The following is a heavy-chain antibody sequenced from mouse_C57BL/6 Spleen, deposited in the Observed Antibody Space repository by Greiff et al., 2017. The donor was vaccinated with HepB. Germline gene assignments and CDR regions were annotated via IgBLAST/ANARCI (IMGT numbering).Heavy chain of an antibody. D-gene: IGHD2-3*01. CDR2: IWTGGGT. V-gene: IGHV2-9-1*01. CDR1: GFSLTSYA. J-gene: IGHJ4*01. CDR3: ARKRDGYYYYAMDY. Sequence: QVQLQQSGPGLVAPSQSLSITCTVSGFSLTSYAISWVRQPPGKGLEWLGVIWTGGGTNYNSALKSRLSISKDNSKSQVFLKMNSLQTDDTARYYCARKRDGYYYYAMDYWGQGTSVTVSS.